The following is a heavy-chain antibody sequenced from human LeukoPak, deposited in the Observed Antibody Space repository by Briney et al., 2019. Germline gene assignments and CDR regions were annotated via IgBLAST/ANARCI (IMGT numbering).Heavy chain of an antibody. V-gene: IGHV3-21*01. CDR1: GFTFSNYA. D-gene: IGHD5-18*01. Sequence: GGSLRLSCAGSGFTFSNYAMTWVRQAPGKGLEWVATISSSGGYIYYADSVKGRFTISRDTVQNSLFLQLNSLRVEDTAVYNCARLRDTVTSASDYWGQGTLVTVSS. J-gene: IGHJ4*02. CDR3: ARLRDTVTSASDY. CDR2: ISSSGGYI.